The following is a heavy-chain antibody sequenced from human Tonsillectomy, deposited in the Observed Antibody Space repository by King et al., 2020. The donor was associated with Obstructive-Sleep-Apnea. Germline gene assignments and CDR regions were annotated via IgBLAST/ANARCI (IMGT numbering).Heavy chain of an antibody. J-gene: IGHJ4*02. CDR2: LSASGGTI. CDR3: ARVGPGYYFDY. D-gene: IGHD1-14*01. CDR1: GFTFSSYA. Sequence: VKLVESGGGLVQPGGSLRLSCAASGFTFSSYAMSWVRQAPGKGLEWVSALSASGGTIYYADSVKGRFTISRDNTKNTLYLQMNSLRAEDTAVYYCARVGPGYYFDYWGQGTLVTVSS. V-gene: IGHV3-23*04.